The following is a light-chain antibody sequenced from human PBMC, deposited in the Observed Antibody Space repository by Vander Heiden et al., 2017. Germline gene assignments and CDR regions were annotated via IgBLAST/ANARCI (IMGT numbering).Light chain of an antibody. J-gene: IGKJ1*01. CDR1: QSVSSSY. V-gene: IGKV3-20*01. Sequence: EIVLTQSPGTLSLSPGERATLSCRASQSVSSSYLAWYQQKPGQAPRLLIYGTSSRATGIPDRFSGSASGTDFTLTISSLEPEDFAVYYCQQDCTSLRTFGQWTKVEIK. CDR3: QQDCTSLRT. CDR2: GTS.